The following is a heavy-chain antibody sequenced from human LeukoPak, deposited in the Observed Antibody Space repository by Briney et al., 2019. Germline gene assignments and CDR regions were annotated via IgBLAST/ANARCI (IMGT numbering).Heavy chain of an antibody. V-gene: IGHV3-48*01. CDR2: ISSSSSTI. CDR1: GFTFSSYS. CDR3: ARDRGDIVATIDFDY. D-gene: IGHD5-12*01. Sequence: GGSLRLSCAASGFTFSSYSMNWVRQAPGKGLEWVSYISSSSSTIYYADSVKGRFTISRDNAKHSLYLQMNSLRAEDTAVYYCARDRGDIVATIDFDYWGQGTLVTVSS. J-gene: IGHJ4*02.